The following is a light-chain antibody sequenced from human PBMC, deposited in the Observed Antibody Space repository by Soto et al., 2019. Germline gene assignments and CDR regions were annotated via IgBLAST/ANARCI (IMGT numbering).Light chain of an antibody. CDR3: AAWDDSLGGGV. V-gene: IGLV1-44*01. J-gene: IGLJ3*02. Sequence: QSVLTQPPSTSGTPGQRVTISCSGSSSNIGGNTINWYQHLPGTAPKLLIYSNNQRPSGVPDRFSGSKSGTSASLGISGLQPEDEADYYCAAWDDSLGGGVFGGGTKLTVL. CDR2: SNN. CDR1: SSNIGGNT.